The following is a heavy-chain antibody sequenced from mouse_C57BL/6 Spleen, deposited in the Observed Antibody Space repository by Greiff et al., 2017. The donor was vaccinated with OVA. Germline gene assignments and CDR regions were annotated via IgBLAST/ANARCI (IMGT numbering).Heavy chain of an antibody. CDR3: ARRYDGYYWYFDV. Sequence: DVKLVESGGGLVKPGGSLKLSCAASGFTFSDYGMHWVRQAPEKGLEWVAYISSGSSTIYYADTVKGRFTISRDNAKNTLFLQMTSLRSEDTAMYYCARRYDGYYWYFDVWGTGTTVTVSS. CDR1: GFTFSDYG. CDR2: ISSGSSTI. D-gene: IGHD2-3*01. V-gene: IGHV5-17*01. J-gene: IGHJ1*03.